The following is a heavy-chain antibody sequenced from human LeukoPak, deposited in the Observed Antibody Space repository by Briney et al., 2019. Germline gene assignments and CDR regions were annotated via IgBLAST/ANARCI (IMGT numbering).Heavy chain of an antibody. Sequence: SVKVSCKASGGTFSSYAISWVRQVPGQGLEWMGGIIPIFGTANYAQKFRGRVTITADESTSTAYMELSSLRSEDTAVYYCARDGVVGATRGVGYFDYWGQGTLVTVSS. V-gene: IGHV1-69*13. CDR3: ARDGVVGATRGVGYFDY. CDR1: GGTFSSYA. J-gene: IGHJ4*02. CDR2: IIPIFGTA. D-gene: IGHD1-26*01.